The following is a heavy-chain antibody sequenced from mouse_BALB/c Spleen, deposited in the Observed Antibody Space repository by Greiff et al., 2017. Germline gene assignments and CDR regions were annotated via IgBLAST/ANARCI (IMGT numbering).Heavy chain of an antibody. CDR2: INPDSSTI. CDR1: GFDFSRYW. J-gene: IGHJ3*01. Sequence: EVQVVESGGGLVQPGGSLKLSCAASGFDFSRYWMSWVRQAPGKGLEWIGEINPDSSTINYTPSLKDKFIISRDNAKNTLYLQMSKVRSEDTALYYCARPGYDYDGFAYWGQGTLVTVSA. CDR3: ARPGYDYDGFAY. D-gene: IGHD2-4*01. V-gene: IGHV4-1*02.